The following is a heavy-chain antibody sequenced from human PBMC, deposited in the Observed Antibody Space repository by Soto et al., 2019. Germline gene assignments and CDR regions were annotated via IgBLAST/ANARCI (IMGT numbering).Heavy chain of an antibody. V-gene: IGHV1-46*01. CDR1: GYTFSDCR. CDR2: IDPSGGAT. CDR3: ARDGPHRWIDY. Sequence: ASVKVSCKASGYTFSDCRMHWVRQAPGQGLEWMGIIDPSGGATTYAQKFQGRVTMTRDTSTSTVYMDLSSLTSEDTAVYYCARDGPHRWIDYWGQGTLVTVSS. J-gene: IGHJ4*02.